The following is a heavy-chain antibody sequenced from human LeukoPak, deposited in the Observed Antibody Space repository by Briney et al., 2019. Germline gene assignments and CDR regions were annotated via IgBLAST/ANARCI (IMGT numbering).Heavy chain of an antibody. V-gene: IGHV5-51*01. Sequence: PGESLKISCKGSGYSFTNYWIVWVRQMPGKGLERMGIIYPGASNTLYNPSFQGQVTVSADKSVTTAYLQWSSLKASDTALYFCARQSNLDYSNSAGYFDYWGQGTLVTVSS. J-gene: IGHJ4*02. D-gene: IGHD4-11*01. CDR3: ARQSNLDYSNSAGYFDY. CDR2: IYPGASNT. CDR1: GYSFTNYW.